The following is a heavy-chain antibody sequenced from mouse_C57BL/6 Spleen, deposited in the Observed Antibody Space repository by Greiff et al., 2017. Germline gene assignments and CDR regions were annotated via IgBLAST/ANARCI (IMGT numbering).Heavy chain of an antibody. CDR3: ARGGGNYDYAMDY. CDR1: GFTFSSYA. D-gene: IGHD2-1*01. Sequence: EVMLVESGGGLVKPGGSLKLSCAASGFTFSSYAMSWVRQTPEKRLEWVATISDGGSYTYYPDNVKGRFTISRDKAKNKLYLQMSHLKSEDTAMYYCARGGGNYDYAMDYWGQGTSVTVSS. CDR2: ISDGGSYT. J-gene: IGHJ4*01. V-gene: IGHV5-4*03.